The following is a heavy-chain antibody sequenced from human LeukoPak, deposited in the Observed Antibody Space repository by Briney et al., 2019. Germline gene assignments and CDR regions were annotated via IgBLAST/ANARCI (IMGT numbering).Heavy chain of an antibody. Sequence: PSETLSLTCTVSGGSISSYYWNWIRQPPGKGLEWIGYIYYSGSTNYNPSLKSRVTISVDTSKNQFSLKLSSVTAADTAVYYCARSNGYCSGGSCWYFQHWGQGTLVTVSS. J-gene: IGHJ1*01. CDR1: GGSISSYY. V-gene: IGHV4-59*08. D-gene: IGHD2-15*01. CDR3: ARSNGYCSGGSCWYFQH. CDR2: IYYSGST.